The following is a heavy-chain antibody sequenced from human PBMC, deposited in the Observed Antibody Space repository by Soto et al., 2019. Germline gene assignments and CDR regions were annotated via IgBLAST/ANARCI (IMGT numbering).Heavy chain of an antibody. J-gene: IGHJ6*02. CDR2: IRSKANSYAT. D-gene: IGHD2-2*01. CDR3: TSSGGGYCSSTSCSGPFHGMDV. V-gene: IGHV3-73*01. Sequence: GGSLRLSCAASGFTFSGSAMHWVRQASGKGLEWVGRIRSKANSYATAYAASVKGRFTISRDDSKNTAYLQMNSLKTEDTAVYYCTSSGGGYCSSTSCSGPFHGMDVWGQGTTVTVSS. CDR1: GFTFSGSA.